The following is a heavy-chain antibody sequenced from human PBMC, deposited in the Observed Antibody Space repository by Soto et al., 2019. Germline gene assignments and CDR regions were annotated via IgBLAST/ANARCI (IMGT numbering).Heavy chain of an antibody. D-gene: IGHD3-22*01. CDR3: STDSYSDMTVVRLDN. Sequence: GGSLRLSCAASGFTFSNAWINWVRQAPGKGLEWVGRIKSKTDGGTTDFAAPVKGRFAISRDDSKNIAYMQMNSLKIEDTAVYYCSTDSYSDMTVVRLDNWGHGT. V-gene: IGHV3-15*07. CDR1: GFTFSNAW. CDR2: IKSKTDGGTT. J-gene: IGHJ4*01.